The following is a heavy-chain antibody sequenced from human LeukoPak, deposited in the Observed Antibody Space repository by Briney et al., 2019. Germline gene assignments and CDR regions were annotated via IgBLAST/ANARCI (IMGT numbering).Heavy chain of an antibody. CDR3: ATNLYGSGSSQYYFDY. CDR2: ISGSGGST. V-gene: IGHV3-23*01. D-gene: IGHD3-10*01. Sequence: GGSLRLSYAASGFTFSSYAMSWVRQAPGKGLEWVSAISGSGGSTYYADSVKGRFTISRDNSKNTLYLQMNSLRAEDTAVYYCATNLYGSGSSQYYFDYWGQGTLVTVSS. CDR1: GFTFSSYA. J-gene: IGHJ4*02.